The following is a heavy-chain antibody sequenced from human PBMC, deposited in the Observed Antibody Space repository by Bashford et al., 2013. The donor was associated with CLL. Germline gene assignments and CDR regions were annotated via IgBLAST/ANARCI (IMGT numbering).Heavy chain of an antibody. CDR2: IKTDGGTT. J-gene: IGHJ5*02. D-gene: IGHD3-10*02. V-gene: IGHV3-15*07. Sequence: GGSLRLSCAASGFTFKNAWMNWVRQAPGKGLEWVGRIKTDGGTTDYAAPVKGRFTISREDSRNTLYLQMNSLETEDTAIYYCTTDPSSTWSLLRSAPWGQGTLVTVSS. CDR3: TTDPSSTWSLLRSAP. CDR1: GFTFKNAW.